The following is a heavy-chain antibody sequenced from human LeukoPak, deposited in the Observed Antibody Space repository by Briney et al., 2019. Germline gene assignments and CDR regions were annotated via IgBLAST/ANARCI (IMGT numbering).Heavy chain of an antibody. J-gene: IGHJ4*02. CDR3: ARPITTYYYDSSGYYY. Sequence: PSETLSLTCAVYGGSFSGYYWSWIRQPPGKGLEWIGEINHSGSTNYNPSLKSRVTISVDTSKNQFSLKLSSVTAADTAVYYCARPITTYYYDSSGYYYWGQGTLVTVSS. V-gene: IGHV4-34*01. CDR2: INHSGST. CDR1: GGSFSGYY. D-gene: IGHD3-22*01.